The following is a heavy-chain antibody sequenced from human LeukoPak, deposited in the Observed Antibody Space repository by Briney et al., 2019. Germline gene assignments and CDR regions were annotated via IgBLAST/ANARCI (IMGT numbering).Heavy chain of an antibody. Sequence: SVKVSCKASGGTFSSYAISWVRQAPGQGLEWMGRIIPILGIANYAQKFQGRVTITADKSTSTAYMELSSLRSEDTAVYYCARDSSRWYDILTGPVDAFDIWGQGTMVTVSS. V-gene: IGHV1-69*04. CDR1: GGTFSSYA. D-gene: IGHD3-9*01. CDR3: ARDSSRWYDILTGPVDAFDI. J-gene: IGHJ3*02. CDR2: IIPILGIA.